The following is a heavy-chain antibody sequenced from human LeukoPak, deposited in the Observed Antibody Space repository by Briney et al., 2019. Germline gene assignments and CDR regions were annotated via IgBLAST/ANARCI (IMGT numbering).Heavy chain of an antibody. CDR1: KFTFAAYD. V-gene: IGHV3-30*18. Sequence: QPGRSQRLSCAAAKFTFAAYDMHWLRQAPGKGLEWVAVISYDENDKYYADYVKGRFTISRDNAKNTLYLQMNSLRSEDTAVYYCAKGPDRSGFYSLDYWGRGSLSSVSS. CDR2: ISYDENDK. J-gene: IGHJ4*01. CDR3: AKGPDRSGFYSLDY. D-gene: IGHD3-22*01.